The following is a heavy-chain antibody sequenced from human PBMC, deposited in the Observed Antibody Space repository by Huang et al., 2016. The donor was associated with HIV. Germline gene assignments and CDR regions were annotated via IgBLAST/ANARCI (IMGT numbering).Heavy chain of an antibody. CDR1: GYGFSSYW. J-gene: IGHJ4*02. CDR3: ARQVDGFRSHFDF. V-gene: IGHV5-51*01. CDR2: IYPRDSET. Sequence: EVLLVQSGAELKEPGESLKISCKASGYGFSSYWSGWVRQKPGKGLEWMGIIYPRDSETKYSPAFDGQVTISADKSTRTAYLQWESLKAPDTAIYFCARQVDGFRSHFDFWGQGTLVSVSS. D-gene: IGHD5-18*01.